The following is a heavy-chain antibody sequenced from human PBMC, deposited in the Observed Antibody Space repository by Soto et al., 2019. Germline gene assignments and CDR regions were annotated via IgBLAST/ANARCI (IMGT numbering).Heavy chain of an antibody. V-gene: IGHV4-59*01. J-gene: IGHJ4*02. CDR1: GGSISSYY. D-gene: IGHD3-10*01. Sequence: SETLSLTCTVSGGSISSYYWSWIRQPPGKGLEWIGYIYYSGSTNYNPSLKSRVTISVDTSKNQFSLKLSSVTAADTAVYYCARGSYYNRVFDYWGQGTLVTVSS. CDR3: ARGSYYNRVFDY. CDR2: IYYSGST.